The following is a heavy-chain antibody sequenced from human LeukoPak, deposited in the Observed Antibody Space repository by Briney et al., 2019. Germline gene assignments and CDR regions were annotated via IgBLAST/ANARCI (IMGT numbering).Heavy chain of an antibody. V-gene: IGHV3-21*01. D-gene: IGHD3-10*01. Sequence: PGGSLRLSCAASGFTFSSYSMNWVRQAPGKGLEWVSSISSGSSFTYYADSVKGRLTITRDNAKNSLYLQMNSLRAEDTAVYYCARDSSGSDHFDNWGQGTLVTVSS. J-gene: IGHJ4*02. CDR2: ISSGSSFT. CDR3: ARDSSGSDHFDN. CDR1: GFTFSSYS.